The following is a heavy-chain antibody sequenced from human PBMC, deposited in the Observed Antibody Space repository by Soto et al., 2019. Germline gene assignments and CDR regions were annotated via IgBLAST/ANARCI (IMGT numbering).Heavy chain of an antibody. D-gene: IGHD3-3*01. CDR1: GGTFSSYA. CDR2: IIPIFGTA. CDR3: ARRVPYDFWSGYGAPSDAFDI. Sequence: SVKVSCKASGGTFSSYAISWVRQAPGQGLEWMGGIIPIFGTANYAQKFQGRVTITADESTSTAYMELSSLRSEDTAVYYCARRVPYDFWSGYGAPSDAFDIWGQGTMVTVSS. J-gene: IGHJ3*02. V-gene: IGHV1-69*13.